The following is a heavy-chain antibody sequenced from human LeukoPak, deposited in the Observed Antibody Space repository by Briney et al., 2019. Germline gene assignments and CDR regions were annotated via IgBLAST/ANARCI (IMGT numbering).Heavy chain of an antibody. CDR2: IFGDGST. J-gene: IGHJ6*02. Sequence: PGGSLRLSCAAFGFTVSSDYMNWVRQAPGKGLEWVSGIFGDGSTYYADSVKGRFTISRDNSKNTLYLQMNSLRAEDTAVYYCAKYSSNNYYYGMDVWGQGTTVTVSS. D-gene: IGHD6-13*01. CDR1: GFTVSSDY. CDR3: AKYSSNNYYYGMDV. V-gene: IGHV3-53*01.